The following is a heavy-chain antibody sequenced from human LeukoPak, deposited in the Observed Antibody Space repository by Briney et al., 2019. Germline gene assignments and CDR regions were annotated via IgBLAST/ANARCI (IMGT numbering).Heavy chain of an antibody. CDR3: ARGRRSGSYNGRNWFDP. V-gene: IGHV1-8*03. Sequence: ASVKVSCKASGYTFTSYDINWVRQATGQGLEWMGWMNPNSGNTGYAQKFQGRVTITRNTSISTAYMELRSLRSEDTAVYYCARGRRSGSYNGRNWFDPWGQGTLVTVSS. CDR1: GYTFTSYD. CDR2: MNPNSGNT. J-gene: IGHJ5*02. D-gene: IGHD1-26*01.